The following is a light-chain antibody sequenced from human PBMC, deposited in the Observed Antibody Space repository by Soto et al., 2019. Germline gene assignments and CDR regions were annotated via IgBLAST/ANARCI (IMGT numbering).Light chain of an antibody. CDR1: QSLLYSSNTKNY. V-gene: IGKV4-1*01. CDR3: QQYFILPPT. J-gene: IGKJ4*01. CDR2: WAS. Sequence: DIVMTQSPDYLAVSLGERATFNCKSSQSLLYSSNTKNYLAWHQQKPGQPPKLLIYWASTRESGVPDRFSGSGSGTDFTLTISCLQPEDVAVYYCQQYFILPPTFGGGTKVEIK.